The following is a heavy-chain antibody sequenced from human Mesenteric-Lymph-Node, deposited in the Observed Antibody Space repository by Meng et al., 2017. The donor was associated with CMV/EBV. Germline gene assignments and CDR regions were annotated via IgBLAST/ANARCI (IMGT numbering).Heavy chain of an antibody. CDR3: ARHNSSGPSWDWFDP. J-gene: IGHJ5*02. V-gene: IGHV4-38-2*02. Sequence: GSLRLSCTVSGFSINSFYYWVWIRQPPGKGLEWIGTIFHSGSTYYNPSLKSRVTISIDTSTDQFSLSLRSVTAADTAVYYCARHNSSGPSWDWFDPWGQGTLVTVSS. CDR2: IFHSGST. D-gene: IGHD6-19*01. CDR1: GFSINSFYY.